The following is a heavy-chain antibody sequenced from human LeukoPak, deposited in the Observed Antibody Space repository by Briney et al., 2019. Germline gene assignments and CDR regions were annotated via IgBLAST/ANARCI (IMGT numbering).Heavy chain of an antibody. CDR1: GYTFTDYY. D-gene: IGHD5-18*01. CDR3: ARDRGTAMENYYYYYYMDV. CDR2: INPNIATT. V-gene: IGHV1-2*02. J-gene: IGHJ6*03. Sequence: ASVKVSCKASGYTFTDYYIHWVRQAPGQGLVWMGWINPNIATTNYAQNFQGRVTMTRDTSISTAYMELSRLRSDDTAVYYCARDRGTAMENYYYYYYMDVWGKGTTVTVSS.